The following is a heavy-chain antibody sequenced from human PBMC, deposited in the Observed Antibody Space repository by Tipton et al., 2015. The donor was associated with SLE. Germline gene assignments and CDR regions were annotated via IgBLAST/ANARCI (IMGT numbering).Heavy chain of an antibody. Sequence: SLRLSCAASGFIFSDYYMSWIRQAPGKGLEWLSYISGSGRIIYYADCVKGRFTISRDNAKNSLYLQMNSLRAEDTAVYYCARDQPLFDYWGQGALVTVSS. CDR1: GFIFSDYY. J-gene: IGHJ4*02. CDR2: ISGSGRII. V-gene: IGHV3-11*04. CDR3: ARDQPLFDY.